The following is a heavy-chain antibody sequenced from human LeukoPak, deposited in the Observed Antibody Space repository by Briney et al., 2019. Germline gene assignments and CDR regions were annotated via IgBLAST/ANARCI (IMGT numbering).Heavy chain of an antibody. J-gene: IGHJ5*02. Sequence: SETLSLTCAVYGGSFSGYYWSWIRQPPGKGLEWIGEINHSGSTNYNPSLKSRVTISVDTSKNQFSLKLSSVTAADTAVYYCARGPRTARYCSSTSCSHRAPFDPWGQGTPVTVSS. D-gene: IGHD2-2*01. CDR3: ARGPRTARYCSSTSCSHRAPFDP. CDR2: INHSGST. CDR1: GGSFSGYY. V-gene: IGHV4-34*01.